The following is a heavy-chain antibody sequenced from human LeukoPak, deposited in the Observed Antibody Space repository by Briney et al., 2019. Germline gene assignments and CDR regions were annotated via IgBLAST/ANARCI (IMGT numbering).Heavy chain of an antibody. J-gene: IGHJ4*02. Sequence: SGTLSLTCAVSGDSIITSHWWSWVRQPPGKGLEWIGYIFYSGNTKYNPSFKSRVTLSVDTSKNQFSLNLSSVTAADTAIYYCAREGGGYRFDFWGQGTLVTVSS. CDR3: AREGGGYRFDF. CDR2: IFYSGNT. V-gene: IGHV4-4*02. D-gene: IGHD5-12*01. CDR1: GDSIITSHW.